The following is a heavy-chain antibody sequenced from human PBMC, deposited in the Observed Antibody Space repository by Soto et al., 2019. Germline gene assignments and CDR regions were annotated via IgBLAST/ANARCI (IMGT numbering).Heavy chain of an antibody. CDR2: ISWNSGSI. CDR3: VKDIHEQWLVSHFEY. Sequence: EVQLVESGGGSVQPGRSLRLSCVASGVTFESYAMHWVRQVPGKGLEWVSGISWNSGSIGYEDSVKGRFTISRDNAQNSLYLEMNSLRVEDTAFYYCVKDIHEQWLVSHFEYWGQGALVTVSS. J-gene: IGHJ4*02. D-gene: IGHD6-19*01. CDR1: GVTFESYA. V-gene: IGHV3-9*01.